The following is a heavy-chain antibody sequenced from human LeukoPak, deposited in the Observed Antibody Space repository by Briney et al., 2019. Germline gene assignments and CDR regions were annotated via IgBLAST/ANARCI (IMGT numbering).Heavy chain of an antibody. Sequence: GGSLRLSCAPSGFTFSDYYMSWVRQAPGKGLECVSYISSSGYTMYYADSVKGRFTISRDNAKDSVFLQMNSLRAEDTAVYYCARQLRLHFGDFYPPDYWGQGSLVTVSS. CDR3: ARQLRLHFGDFYPPDY. J-gene: IGHJ4*02. CDR2: ISSSGYTM. D-gene: IGHD3-10*01. CDR1: GFTFSDYY. V-gene: IGHV3-11*01.